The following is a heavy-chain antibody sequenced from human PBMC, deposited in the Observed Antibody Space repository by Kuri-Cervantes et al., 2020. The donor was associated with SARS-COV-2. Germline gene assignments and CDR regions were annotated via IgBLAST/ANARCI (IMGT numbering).Heavy chain of an antibody. D-gene: IGHD6-19*01. CDR1: GFTFSSYA. CDR2: ISYDGSNK. Sequence: LSLTCAASGFTFSSYAMHWVRQAPGKGLEWVAVISYDGSNKYYADSVKGRFTISRGNSKNTLYLQMNSLRAEDTAVYYCARDHGIAVAGNIYYYYYMDVWGKGTTVTVSS. CDR3: ARDHGIAVAGNIYYYYYMDV. V-gene: IGHV3-30*04. J-gene: IGHJ6*03.